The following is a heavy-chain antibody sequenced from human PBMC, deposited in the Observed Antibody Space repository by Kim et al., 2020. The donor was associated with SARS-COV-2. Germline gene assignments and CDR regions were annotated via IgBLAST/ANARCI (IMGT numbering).Heavy chain of an antibody. CDR3: ARLDCSGGSCYWFDP. D-gene: IGHD2-15*01. V-gene: IGHV4-4*09. Sequence: PSLKSRVTISVDTSKNQFSLKLSSVAAADAAVYYWARLDCSGGSCYWFDPWGQGTLVTVSS. J-gene: IGHJ5*02.